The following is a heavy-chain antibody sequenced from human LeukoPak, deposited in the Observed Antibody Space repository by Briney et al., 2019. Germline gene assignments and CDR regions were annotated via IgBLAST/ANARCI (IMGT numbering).Heavy chain of an antibody. V-gene: IGHV5-51*01. CDR2: IYPGDSDT. D-gene: IGHD5-24*01. J-gene: IGHJ4*02. Sequence: GEALKISCKGSGYIFSSYWIGWGRQMSGKGLELRVSIYPGDSDTRYSPSFQGRVTTSAGKFISTAFLQWSNLESAENATFYYARGVRLQIRDNYEGPGIDFWGQGNLVPVFS. CDR3: ARGVRLQIRDNYEGPGIDF. CDR1: GYIFSSYW.